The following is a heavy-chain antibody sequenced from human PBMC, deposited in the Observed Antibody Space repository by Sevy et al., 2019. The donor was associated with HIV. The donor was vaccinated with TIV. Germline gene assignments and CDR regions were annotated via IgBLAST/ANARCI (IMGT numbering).Heavy chain of an antibody. V-gene: IGHV3-30*02. CDR1: GFTFNRYG. J-gene: IGHJ6*03. CDR3: AKVPAGGTTLYYYYYMDV. D-gene: IGHD1-7*01. Sequence: GGSLRLSCAASGFTFNRYGMHWVRQAPGKGLEWVAFIRYDGSNKYYADSVKGRFTISRDNSKNTLYLQMNSLRAEDTAVYYWAKVPAGGTTLYYYYYMDVWGKGTTVTVSS. CDR2: IRYDGSNK.